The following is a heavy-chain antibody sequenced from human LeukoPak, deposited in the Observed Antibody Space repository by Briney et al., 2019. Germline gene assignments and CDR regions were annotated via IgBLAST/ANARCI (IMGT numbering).Heavy chain of an antibody. CDR3: ARENPSGYYNRPIDY. CDR1: GGSFSGYY. V-gene: IGHV4-34*01. CDR2: INHSGST. Sequence: SVTLSLTCAVYGGSFSGYYWSWIRQPPGKGLEWIGEINHSGSTNYNPSLKSRVTMSVDTSKNQFSLKLSSVTAADTAIYYCARENPSGYYNRPIDYWGQGTLVTVSS. J-gene: IGHJ4*02. D-gene: IGHD3-22*01.